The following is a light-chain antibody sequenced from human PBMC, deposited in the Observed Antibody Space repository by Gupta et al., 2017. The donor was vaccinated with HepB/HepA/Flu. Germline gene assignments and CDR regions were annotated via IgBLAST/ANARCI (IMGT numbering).Light chain of an antibody. V-gene: IGLV1-44*01. CDR3: AAWDDSLNAVV. Sequence: QSVLTQPPSASGTPGQTVTLSCSGSSSNIGSNTVNWYQQFPGTAPKLLIYGDHQRPSGGPDRFSGSKSGTSASLAISGLQSEDEADFYCAAWDDSLNAVVFGGGTKLTVL. CDR2: GDH. J-gene: IGLJ2*01. CDR1: SSNIGSNT.